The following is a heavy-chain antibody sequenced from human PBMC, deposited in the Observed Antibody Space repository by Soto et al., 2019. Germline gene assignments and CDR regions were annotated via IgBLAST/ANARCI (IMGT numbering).Heavy chain of an antibody. CDR3: ARAMGDWGTYYYYYGMDV. V-gene: IGHV4-59*01. CDR1: GDAMSSNY. D-gene: IGHD3-16*01. Sequence: QVQLQESGPGLVRPSETLSLTCTVSGDAMSSNYWSWIRQPPGKGLEWIGYVYYAWATSYNPSLKSRVNIAVDTYKNQFSLIMSSVTAADTAVYYCARAMGDWGTYYYYYGMDVWGQGKTVNVSS. J-gene: IGHJ6*02. CDR2: VYYAWAT.